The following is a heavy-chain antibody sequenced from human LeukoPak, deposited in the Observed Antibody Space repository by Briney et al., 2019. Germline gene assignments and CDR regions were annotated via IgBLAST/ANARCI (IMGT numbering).Heavy chain of an antibody. CDR1: GFTFSIYG. V-gene: IGHV3-30*02. CDR2: IRYDGSNK. Sequence: GGSLRLSCAASGFTFSIYGMHWVRQAPGKGLEWVAFIRYDGSNKYYADSVKGRFTISRDNSKDTLYLQMNSLRAEDTAVYYCLAGMDVWGQGTTVTVSS. CDR3: LAGMDV. J-gene: IGHJ6*02.